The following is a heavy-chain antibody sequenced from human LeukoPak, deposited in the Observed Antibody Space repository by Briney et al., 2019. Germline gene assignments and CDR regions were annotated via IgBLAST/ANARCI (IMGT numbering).Heavy chain of an antibody. D-gene: IGHD4-23*01. Sequence: GASVKVSCKASGYTFTSYYMDWVRQAPGQGLEWMGIINPSGGSTSYAQKFQGRVTMTRDMSTSTVYMELSSLRSEDTAVYYCASLAGGNSESSDAFDIWGQGTMVTVS. V-gene: IGHV1-46*01. CDR2: INPSGGST. CDR3: ASLAGGNSESSDAFDI. CDR1: GYTFTSYY. J-gene: IGHJ3*02.